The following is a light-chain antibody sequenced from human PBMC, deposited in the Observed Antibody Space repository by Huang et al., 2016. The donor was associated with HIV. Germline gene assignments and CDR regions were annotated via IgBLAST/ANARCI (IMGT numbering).Light chain of an antibody. CDR2: GAS. Sequence: DIQMTQSPSSLSASVGDRVIITCRASQSVTKYLNWYQHKPGKAHKLLIYGASTLQGGVSSRFSGSGSGTEFTLSISSLQPEDAATYYCQQSYRLPRTFGQGTSLEI. J-gene: IGKJ2*02. CDR1: QSVTKY. CDR3: QQSYRLPRT. V-gene: IGKV1-39*01.